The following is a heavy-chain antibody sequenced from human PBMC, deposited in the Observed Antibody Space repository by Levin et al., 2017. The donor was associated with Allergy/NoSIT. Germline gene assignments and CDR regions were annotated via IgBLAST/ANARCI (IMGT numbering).Heavy chain of an antibody. CDR3: ARGIGQPVAIVATKGAHYFDY. V-gene: IGHV3-33*01. J-gene: IGHJ4*02. CDR2: IWYDGSNK. Sequence: HAGGSLRLSCAASGFTFSSYGMHWVRQAPGKGLEWVAVIWYDGSNKYYADSVKGRFTISRDNSKNTLYLQMNSLRAEDTAVYYCARGIGQPVAIVATKGAHYFDYWGQGTLVTVSS. D-gene: IGHD5-12*01. CDR1: GFTFSSYG.